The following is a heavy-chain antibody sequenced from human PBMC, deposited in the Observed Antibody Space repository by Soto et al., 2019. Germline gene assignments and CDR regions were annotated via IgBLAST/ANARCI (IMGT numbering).Heavy chain of an antibody. CDR1: GYSFSFYG. CDR2: INPSDGNR. D-gene: IGHD3-22*01. J-gene: IGHJ4*02. Sequence: GXSVKVSLNASGYSFSFYGINLLRHTPGQGLEWMGWINPSDGNRNFAQKFEDRVTMTTATSTNTVFLELRSLKSHDTAIYYCARDRLRGYDSSGFYSWGQGTMVTVSS. V-gene: IGHV1-18*01. CDR3: ARDRLRGYDSSGFYS.